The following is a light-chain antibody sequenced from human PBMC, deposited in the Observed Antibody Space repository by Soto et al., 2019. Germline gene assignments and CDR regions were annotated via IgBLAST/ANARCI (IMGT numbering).Light chain of an antibody. CDR1: QSVSSSY. V-gene: IGKV3-20*01. J-gene: IGKJ4*01. Sequence: EFVLTQSPGTLSLSPGERATLSCRASQSVSSSYLAWYQQKPGQAPRILSYGASTRATGIPDRFSGSGTGTDITLTISRLEPEDFAVYYCQQYGSSPPLTFGGGAKVEIK. CDR3: QQYGSSPPLT. CDR2: GAS.